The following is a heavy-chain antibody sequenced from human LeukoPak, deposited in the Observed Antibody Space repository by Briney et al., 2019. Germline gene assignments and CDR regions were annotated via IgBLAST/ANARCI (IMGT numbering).Heavy chain of an antibody. J-gene: IGHJ4*02. V-gene: IGHV1-18*01. CDR3: ARAREPSLLWFGEPWGSAGLLPDDY. Sequence: GASVKVSCKASGYTFTSYGISWVRQAPGQGLEWMEWISAYNGNTNYAQKLQGRVTMTTDTSTSTAYMELRSLRSDDTAVYYCARAREPSLLWFGEPWGSAGLLPDDYWGQGTLVTVSS. CDR1: GYTFTSYG. D-gene: IGHD3-10*01. CDR2: ISAYNGNT.